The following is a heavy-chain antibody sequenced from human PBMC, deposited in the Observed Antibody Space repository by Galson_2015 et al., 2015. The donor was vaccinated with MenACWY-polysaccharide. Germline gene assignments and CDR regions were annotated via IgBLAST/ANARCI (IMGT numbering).Heavy chain of an antibody. V-gene: IGHV3-23*01. CDR2: SGSGGGL. CDR3: AKVGPRSSWTMGIDY. D-gene: IGHD6-13*01. J-gene: IGHJ4*02. Sequence: KGLEWVSGSGSGGGLYYADSVKGRFTVSRDNSKNTLYLQMNNLRAEDTAVYYCAKVGPRSSWTMGIDYWGQGTLVTVSS.